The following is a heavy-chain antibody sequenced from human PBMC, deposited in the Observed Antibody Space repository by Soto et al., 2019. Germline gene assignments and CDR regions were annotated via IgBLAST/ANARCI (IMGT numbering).Heavy chain of an antibody. V-gene: IGHV3-33*01. CDR1: GFSFSTSG. CDR3: ARGNVLAGRGGDRFDP. CDR2: IWYDGSNK. D-gene: IGHD2-8*02. Sequence: QVQLVESGGGVVQPGRSLRLSCTASGFSFSTSGMHWVRQAPGKGLEWVAVIWYDGSNKFYSDSVNGRFTISRDNTGNTLYLQMNSLRIEDTAVYYCARGNVLAGRGGDRFDPWGQGTLVTVSS. J-gene: IGHJ5*02.